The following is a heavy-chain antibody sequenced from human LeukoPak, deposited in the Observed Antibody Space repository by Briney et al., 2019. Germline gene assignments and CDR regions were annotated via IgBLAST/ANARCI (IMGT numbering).Heavy chain of an antibody. CDR1: GFTFSSYG. V-gene: IGHV3-30*02. J-gene: IGHJ4*02. D-gene: IGHD3-16*01. CDR2: IRYDGSNK. Sequence: GGSLRLSCAASGFTFSSYGMHWVRQAPGKGLEWVAFIRYDGSNKYYADSVKGRFTISRDNSKNTLYLQMNSLRAEDTAVYYCAKDGIPVVGAIPDYWGQGTLVTVSS. CDR3: AKDGIPVVGAIPDY.